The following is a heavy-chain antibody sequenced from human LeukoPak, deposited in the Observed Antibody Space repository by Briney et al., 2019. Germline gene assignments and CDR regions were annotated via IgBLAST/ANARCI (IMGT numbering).Heavy chain of an antibody. CDR3: ARSIRFIAARRGFDY. D-gene: IGHD6-6*01. J-gene: IGHJ4*02. Sequence: SETLSLTCAVYGRSFSGYYWSWIRQPPGKGLEWIGEINHSGSTNYNPSLKSRVTISVDTSKNQFSLKLSSVTAADTAVYYCARSIRFIAARRGFDYWGQGTLVTVSS. V-gene: IGHV4-34*01. CDR1: GRSFSGYY. CDR2: INHSGST.